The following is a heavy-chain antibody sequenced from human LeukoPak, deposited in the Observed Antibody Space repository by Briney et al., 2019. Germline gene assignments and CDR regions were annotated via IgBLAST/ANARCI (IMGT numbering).Heavy chain of an antibody. Sequence: GGSLRLSCAASGFTVSSNYMSWVRQAPGEGLEWVAVIYSGGSTYYADSVKGRFTISRDNSKNTLYLRMNSLRAEDTAVYYCARDSSGYYRTFSFDYWGQGTLVTVSS. J-gene: IGHJ4*02. CDR3: ARDSSGYYRTFSFDY. CDR1: GFTVSSNY. D-gene: IGHD3-22*01. V-gene: IGHV3-53*01. CDR2: IYSGGST.